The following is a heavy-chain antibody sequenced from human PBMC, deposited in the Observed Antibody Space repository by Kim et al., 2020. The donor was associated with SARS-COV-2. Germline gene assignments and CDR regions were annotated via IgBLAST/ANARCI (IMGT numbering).Heavy chain of an antibody. Sequence: GGSLRLSCAASGFTFDDYAMHWVRQAPGKGLEWVSLISGDGGSTYYADSVKGRFTISRDNSKNSLYLQMNSLRTEDTALYYYAKDRMYSGSYSVWDYWGQGTLVTVSS. CDR1: GFTFDDYA. CDR2: ISGDGGST. D-gene: IGHD1-26*01. CDR3: AKDRMYSGSYSVWDY. V-gene: IGHV3-43*02. J-gene: IGHJ4*02.